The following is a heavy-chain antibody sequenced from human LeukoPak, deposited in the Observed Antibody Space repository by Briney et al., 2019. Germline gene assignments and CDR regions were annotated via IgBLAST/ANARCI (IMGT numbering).Heavy chain of an antibody. CDR1: GLTLSNYG. CDR3: AKRGGVIRVFLVGFHKEAFYFES. J-gene: IGHJ4*02. CDR2: ISGSGGST. Sequence: TGGSLRLSCAVSGLTLSNYGMSWVRQAPGKGLEWVAGISGSGGSTIYADSVKGRFTISRDNPKNTLYLQMNSLRAEDTAFYFCAKRGGVIRVFLVGFHKEAFYFESWGQGALVTVSS. V-gene: IGHV3-23*01. D-gene: IGHD3/OR15-3a*01.